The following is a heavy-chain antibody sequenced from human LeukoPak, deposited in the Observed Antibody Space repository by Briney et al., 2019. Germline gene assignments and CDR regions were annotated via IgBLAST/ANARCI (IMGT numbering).Heavy chain of an antibody. Sequence: GRSLRLSCAASGFSSSKYGLHWVRQAPGKGLQWVAMIWYDGSQRYYVDSVKGRFTISRDSSKNTMFLQMNSLTDEDTAVYYCAIENFDSGGPGSGSPAFDIWGQGTMVSVSS. D-gene: IGHD3-22*01. CDR2: IWYDGSQR. V-gene: IGHV3-33*01. CDR1: GFSSSKYG. J-gene: IGHJ3*02. CDR3: AIENFDSGGPGSGSPAFDI.